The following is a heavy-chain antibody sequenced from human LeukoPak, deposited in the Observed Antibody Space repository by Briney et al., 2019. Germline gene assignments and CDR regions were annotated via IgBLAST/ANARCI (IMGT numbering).Heavy chain of an antibody. J-gene: IGHJ5*02. Sequence: ASVKVSCKASGYTFTSYGISWVRQAPGQGLEWMGWISAYNGNTNYAQKLQGRVTMTTDTSTSTAYMELSRLRSDDTAVYYCARGPIVVVPAADYHWFDPWGQGTLVTVSS. V-gene: IGHV1-18*01. CDR1: GYTFTSYG. CDR2: ISAYNGNT. D-gene: IGHD2-2*01. CDR3: ARGPIVVVPAADYHWFDP.